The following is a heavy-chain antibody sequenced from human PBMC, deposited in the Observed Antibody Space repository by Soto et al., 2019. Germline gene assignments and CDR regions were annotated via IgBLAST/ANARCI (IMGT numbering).Heavy chain of an antibody. V-gene: IGHV3-11*01. CDR2: ISGTSNTI. CDR3: ARGSRVAVARIYFDY. Sequence: QVQLVESGGGLVKPGGSLRLSCAASGFTFSDYYMSWIRQAPGKGLEWISFISGTSNTIYYADSVKGRFTISRDNARNSLYLQVNSLRAEDTAVYYCARGSRVAVARIYFDYWGQGTLVTVSS. D-gene: IGHD2-15*01. CDR1: GFTFSDYY. J-gene: IGHJ4*02.